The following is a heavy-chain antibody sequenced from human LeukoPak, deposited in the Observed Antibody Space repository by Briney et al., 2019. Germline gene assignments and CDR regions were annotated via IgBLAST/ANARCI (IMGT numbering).Heavy chain of an antibody. CDR1: GFTFSSYA. Sequence: GGSLRLSCAASGFTFSSYAMSWVRQAPGKGLEWVSAISGSGGSTYYADSVKGRFTISRDNSKNTLYPQMNSLRAEDTAVYYCANSIPVLSSIAARPGQHWGQGTLVTVSS. D-gene: IGHD6-6*01. CDR3: ANSIPVLSSIAARPGQH. V-gene: IGHV3-23*01. CDR2: ISGSGGST. J-gene: IGHJ1*01.